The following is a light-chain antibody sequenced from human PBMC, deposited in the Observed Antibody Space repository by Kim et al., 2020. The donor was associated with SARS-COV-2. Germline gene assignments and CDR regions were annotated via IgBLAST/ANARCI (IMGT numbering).Light chain of an antibody. CDR2: QHT. J-gene: IGLJ3*02. V-gene: IGLV3-1*01. CDR1: KLGDKY. Sequence: SYELTQPPSVSVSPGQTASITCSGAKLGDKYAYWYQQKPGQSPVLVIYQHTKRPSGISQRFSGSSSGNTATLTISPAQTVDEADYYCQAWDSSTAVFGGETQLTVL. CDR3: QAWDSSTAV.